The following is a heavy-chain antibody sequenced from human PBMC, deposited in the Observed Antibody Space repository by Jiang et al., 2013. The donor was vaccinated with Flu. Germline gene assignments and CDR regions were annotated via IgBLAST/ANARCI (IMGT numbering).Heavy chain of an antibody. CDR2: TRPNNGNI. CDR1: GYTFSTYG. D-gene: IGHD3-10*01. V-gene: IGHV1-18*01. J-gene: IGHJ3*01. Sequence: GAEVKKPGASVKVSCKASGYTFSTYGITWVRQAPGLGLEWVGWTRPNNGNIRFAQKFQGRVTMTTDTFTGTVYLELRDLKSDDTAVYFCARDREDSAGPDAFDFWGQGTLITVSS. CDR3: ARDREDSAGPDAFDF.